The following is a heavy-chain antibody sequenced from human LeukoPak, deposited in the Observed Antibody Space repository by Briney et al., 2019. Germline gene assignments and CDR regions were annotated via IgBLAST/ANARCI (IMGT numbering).Heavy chain of an antibody. V-gene: IGHV4-38-2*02. D-gene: IGHD5/OR15-5a*01. CDR1: GYSISSGYY. J-gene: IGHJ3*02. CDR3: ARDSKSTADAFDI. Sequence: PSETLSLTCTVSGYSISSGYYWGWIRQPPGKGLEWIGSIYHSGSTYYNPSLKSRFTISVDKSKNQFSLKVSSVTAADTAMYYCARDSKSTADAFDIWGQGTMVTVSS. CDR2: IYHSGST.